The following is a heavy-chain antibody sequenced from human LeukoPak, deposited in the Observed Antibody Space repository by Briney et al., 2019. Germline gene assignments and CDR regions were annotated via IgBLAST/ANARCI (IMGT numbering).Heavy chain of an antibody. J-gene: IGHJ5*02. Sequence: GGSLRLSCAASGFTFSGYWMTWVRQAPGKGLEWVPSISSSSSYIYYADSVKGRFTISRDNAKNSLYLQMNSLRAEDTAVYYCAREQIVATIGWFDPWGQGTLVTVSS. CDR3: AREQIVATIGWFDP. CDR2: ISSSSSYI. CDR1: GFTFSGYW. V-gene: IGHV3-21*01. D-gene: IGHD5-12*01.